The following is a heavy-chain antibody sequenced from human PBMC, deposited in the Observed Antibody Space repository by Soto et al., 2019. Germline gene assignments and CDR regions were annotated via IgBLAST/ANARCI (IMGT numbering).Heavy chain of an antibody. Sequence: SETLSLTCTVSGGSISRYYWSWIRQPPGKGLEWIGYMYNTGSTVYNPSFKSRVTISVDTSKNQFSLKLNSLTASDTAVYYCARDLWGYCGTDCYPLDVWGQGTTVT. D-gene: IGHD2-21*02. J-gene: IGHJ6*02. V-gene: IGHV4-59*01. CDR3: ARDLWGYCGTDCYPLDV. CDR1: GGSISRYY. CDR2: MYNTGST.